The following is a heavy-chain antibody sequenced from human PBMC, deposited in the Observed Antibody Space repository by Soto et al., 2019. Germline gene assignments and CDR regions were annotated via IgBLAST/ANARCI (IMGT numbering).Heavy chain of an antibody. D-gene: IGHD3-16*01. Sequence: SETLSLTCAAYGGSFSGYYWSWIRRPPGKGLEWIGEINHSGSTNYNPSLKSRVTISVDTSKNQFSLKLSSVTAADTAVYYCARVPSPFDFYYAMDVWGQGTTVTLSS. J-gene: IGHJ6*02. CDR3: ARVPSPFDFYYAMDV. CDR2: INHSGST. CDR1: GGSFSGYY. V-gene: IGHV4-34*01.